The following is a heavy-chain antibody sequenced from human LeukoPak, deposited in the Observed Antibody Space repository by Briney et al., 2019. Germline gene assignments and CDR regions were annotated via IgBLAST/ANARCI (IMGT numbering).Heavy chain of an antibody. CDR3: AKGDYGDYGVFDY. D-gene: IGHD4-17*01. CDR1: GFTFSSYS. CDR2: ISYDGSNK. V-gene: IGHV3-30*18. Sequence: GGSLRLSCAASGFTFSSYSMNWVRQAPGKGLEWVAVISYDGSNKYYADSVKGRFTISRDNSKNTLYLQMNSLRAEDTAVYYCAKGDYGDYGVFDYWGQGTLVTVSS. J-gene: IGHJ4*02.